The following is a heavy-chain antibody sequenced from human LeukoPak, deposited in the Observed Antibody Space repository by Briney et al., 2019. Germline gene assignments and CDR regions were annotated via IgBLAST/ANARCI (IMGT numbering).Heavy chain of an antibody. Sequence: PGGCLRLACALSGFDFSTDAIDWVRRTQGRGLGRVSSISTMSNYIFYGDSVKGRFTISSDNAKNSVYLQMNSLRPEDTAVYYCARDRITGTPSEYWGQGTLVTVSS. CDR2: ISTMSNYI. CDR1: GFDFSTDA. V-gene: IGHV3-21*01. D-gene: IGHD1-20*01. CDR3: ARDRITGTPSEY. J-gene: IGHJ4*02.